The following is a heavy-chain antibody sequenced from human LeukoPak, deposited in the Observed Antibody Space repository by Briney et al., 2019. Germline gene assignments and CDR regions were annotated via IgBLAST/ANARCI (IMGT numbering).Heavy chain of an antibody. D-gene: IGHD2-15*01. CDR2: IVVGSGNT. J-gene: IGHJ6*03. V-gene: IGHV1-58*02. CDR1: GFTFTSSA. Sequence: GASVKVSCKASGFTFTSSAMQWVRQARGQRLEWIGWIVVGSGNTNYAQKFQERVTITRDMSTSTAYMELSSLRSEDTAVYYCARGRCSGGSCYSARYYYYYYMDVWGKGTTVTVSS. CDR3: ARGRCSGGSCYSARYYYYYYMDV.